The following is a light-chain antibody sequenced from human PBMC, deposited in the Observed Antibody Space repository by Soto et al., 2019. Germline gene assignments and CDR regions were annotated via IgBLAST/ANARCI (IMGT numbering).Light chain of an antibody. CDR2: DVN. Sequence: QSALTQPPSASGSPGQSVAISCSGTSSDVGGYNYVSWYQQHPGKAPKLMIYDVNKRPSGVPDRFSGSKSGNTASLTVSGFQAEDEADYYCISYAGSNKPAFGGGTKVTVL. CDR3: ISYAGSNKPA. V-gene: IGLV2-8*01. CDR1: SSDVGGYNY. J-gene: IGLJ2*01.